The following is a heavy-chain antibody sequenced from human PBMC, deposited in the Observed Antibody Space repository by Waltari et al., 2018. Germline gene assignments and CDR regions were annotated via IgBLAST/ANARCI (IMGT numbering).Heavy chain of an antibody. J-gene: IGHJ4*02. CDR3: ARVGIAAADGWYFDY. D-gene: IGHD2-21*01. V-gene: IGHV5-51*01. CDR2: IYPGDSDT. CDR1: GYTFSSHW. Sequence: EVQLVQSGAEVKKPGESLRISCKGSGYTFSSHWIAWVRQMPGKGLEWMGIIYPGDSDTRYSPSFQGQVTISADKSISTAFLQWSSLQASDTAMYYCARVGIAAADGWYFDYWGQGILVTVSS.